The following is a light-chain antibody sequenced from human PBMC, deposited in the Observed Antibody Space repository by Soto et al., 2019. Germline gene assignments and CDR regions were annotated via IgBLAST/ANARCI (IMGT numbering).Light chain of an antibody. CDR1: QIIKTD. V-gene: IGKV1-6*02. J-gene: IGKJ2*01. Sequence: AIQMTQSPSSLSASVGDRVTITCRSSQIIKTDLGWYQQKGGQAPKLLIYAASGLQSGVPSRFSGSGSGTEFTLTISSLHAEDFATYYCLQDYSYPYTFGQGTRLEIK. CDR3: LQDYSYPYT. CDR2: AAS.